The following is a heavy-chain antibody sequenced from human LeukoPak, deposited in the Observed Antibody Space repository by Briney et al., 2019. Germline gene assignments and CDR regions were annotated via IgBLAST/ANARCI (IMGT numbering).Heavy chain of an antibody. D-gene: IGHD4-17*01. Sequence: GGSLRLSCAASGFTFSSYAMSWVRQAPGKGLEWVSAISGSGGSTYYADSVKGRFTISRDNSKNTLYLQMNSLRAEDTAVYYCAKDLNQYHRLYGDYESTWGQGTLVTVSS. V-gene: IGHV3-23*01. CDR1: GFTFSSYA. J-gene: IGHJ4*02. CDR2: ISGSGGST. CDR3: AKDLNQYHRLYGDYEST.